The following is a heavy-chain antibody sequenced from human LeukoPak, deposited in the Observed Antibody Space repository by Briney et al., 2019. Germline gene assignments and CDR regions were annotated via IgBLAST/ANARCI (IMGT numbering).Heavy chain of an antibody. J-gene: IGHJ4*02. CDR2: ISSSSSYT. Sequence: GGSLRLSCAASGFTFSDYYMSWIRQAPGRGLEWVSYISSSSSYTNYADSVKGRFTISRDNAKNSLYLQMNSLRAEDTAVYYCARVPRITMVRGVIMAYYFDYWGQGTLVTVSS. V-gene: IGHV3-11*05. D-gene: IGHD3-10*01. CDR1: GFTFSDYY. CDR3: ARVPRITMVRGVIMAYYFDY.